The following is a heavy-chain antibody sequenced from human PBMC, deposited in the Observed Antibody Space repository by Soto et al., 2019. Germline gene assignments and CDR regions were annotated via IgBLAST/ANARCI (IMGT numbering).Heavy chain of an antibody. CDR3: ARGSYDILTGYYDSGY. V-gene: IGHV1-2*02. J-gene: IGHJ4*02. CDR2: INPNSGGT. CDR1: GYTFTGYY. Sequence: ASVKVSGKASGYTFTGYYMHWVRQAPGQGLEWMGWINPNSGGTNYAQKFQGRVTMTRDTSISTAYMELSRLRSDDTAVYYCARGSYDILTGYYDSGYWGQGTLVTVSS. D-gene: IGHD3-9*01.